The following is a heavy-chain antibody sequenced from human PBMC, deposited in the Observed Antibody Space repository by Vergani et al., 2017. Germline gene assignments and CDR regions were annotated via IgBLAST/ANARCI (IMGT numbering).Heavy chain of an antibody. CDR1: GFTFDTYT. CDR3: TTAWGLYYLHGEYFQY. D-gene: IGHD3-10*01. V-gene: IGHV3-23*01. J-gene: IGHJ1*01. CDR2: IRSGGGDM. Sequence: EVQLLESGGGLVQPGGSRRLSCAGAGFTFDTYTMAYVRQAPGKGLEWVATIRSGGGDMFYADSVKGRFTISRDNSKNTLFLQMNSLKDEDTAVYYCTTAWGLYYLHGEYFQYWGRGTLVSVSS.